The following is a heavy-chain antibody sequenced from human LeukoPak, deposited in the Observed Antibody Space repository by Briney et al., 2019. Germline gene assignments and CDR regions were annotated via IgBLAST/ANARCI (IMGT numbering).Heavy chain of an antibody. V-gene: IGHV4-59*08. J-gene: IGHJ6*02. Sequence: SETLSRTCTVSGGSISSYYWSWIRQPPGKGLEWTGYIYYSGSTNYNPSLKSRVTISVDTSKNQFSLKLSSVTAADTAVYYCARGLWSPYYYYYGMDVWGQGTTVTVSS. D-gene: IGHD3-10*01. CDR2: IYYSGST. CDR1: GGSISSYY. CDR3: ARGLWSPYYYYYGMDV.